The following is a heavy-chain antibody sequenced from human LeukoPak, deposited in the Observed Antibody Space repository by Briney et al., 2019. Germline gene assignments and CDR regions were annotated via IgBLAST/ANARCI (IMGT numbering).Heavy chain of an antibody. J-gene: IGHJ1*01. V-gene: IGHV4-39*01. CDR3: TYDSSGLFQH. Sequence: SETLSLTCTVSGGSISSSSCYWGWIRQPPGKGLEWIGSIYYSGSTYYNPSLKSRVTISVDTSKNQFSLKLSSVTAADAAVYYCTYDSSGLFQHWGQGTLVTVSS. CDR2: IYYSGST. D-gene: IGHD3-22*01. CDR1: GGSISSSSCY.